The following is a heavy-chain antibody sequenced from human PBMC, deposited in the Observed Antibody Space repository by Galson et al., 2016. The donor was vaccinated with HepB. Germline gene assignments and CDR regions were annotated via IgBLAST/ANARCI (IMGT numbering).Heavy chain of an antibody. CDR2: IPYSGST. J-gene: IGHJ3*02. Sequence: TLSLTCTVSGGSISSGDYYWTWIRQHPGKGLEWIGYIPYSGSTSYNPSLKSRVTISLDTTKHQFSLKLTSVTAADTAVYYCARDSSSGWGGNTFDIWGQGTLVTVSS. D-gene: IGHD6-19*01. V-gene: IGHV4-31*03. CDR1: GGSISSGDYY. CDR3: ARDSSSGWGGNTFDI.